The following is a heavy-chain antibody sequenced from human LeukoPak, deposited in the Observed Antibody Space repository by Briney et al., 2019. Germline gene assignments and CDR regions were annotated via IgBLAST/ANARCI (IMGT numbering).Heavy chain of an antibody. D-gene: IGHD6-19*01. CDR2: IYSGGST. CDR1: GFTVSSNY. J-gene: IGHJ4*02. V-gene: IGHV3-53*01. CDR3: ARNIAVAGTNY. Sequence: GGSLRLSCAASGFTVSSNYMSWVRQAPGKGLEWVSFIYSGGSTYYADSVKGRFTISRDNSKNTLYLQMNSLRAEDTAVYYCARNIAVAGTNYWGQGTLVTVSS.